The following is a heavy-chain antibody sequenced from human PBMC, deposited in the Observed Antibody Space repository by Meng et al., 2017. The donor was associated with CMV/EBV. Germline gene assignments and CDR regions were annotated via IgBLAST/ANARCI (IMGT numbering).Heavy chain of an antibody. CDR1: GFTFSSYA. D-gene: IGHD2-2*01. Sequence: GVLKISCAASGFTFSSYAMHWVRQAPGKGLEYVSAISSNGGSTYYADSVKGRFTISRDNSKNTLYLQMGSLRAEDMAVYYCARVVPAVYGMDVWGQGTTVTVSS. V-gene: IGHV3-64*02. J-gene: IGHJ6*02. CDR2: ISSNGGST. CDR3: ARVVPAVYGMDV.